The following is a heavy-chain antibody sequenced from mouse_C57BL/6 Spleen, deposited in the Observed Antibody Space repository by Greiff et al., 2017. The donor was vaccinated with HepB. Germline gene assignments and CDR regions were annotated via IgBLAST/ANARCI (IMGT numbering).Heavy chain of an antibody. CDR2: IYPGDGDT. D-gene: IGHD2-4*01. Sequence: VKLQQSGPELVKPGASVKISCKASGYAFSSSWMNWVKQRPGKGLEWIGRIYPGDGDTNYNGKFKGKATLTADKSSSTAYMQLSSLTSEDSAVYFCARSFYYDYEAWFAYWGQGTLVTVSA. J-gene: IGHJ3*01. V-gene: IGHV1-82*01. CDR1: GYAFSSSW. CDR3: ARSFYYDYEAWFAY.